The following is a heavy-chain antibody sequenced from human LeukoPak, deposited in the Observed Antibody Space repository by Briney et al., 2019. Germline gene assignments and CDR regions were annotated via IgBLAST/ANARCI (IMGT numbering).Heavy chain of an antibody. D-gene: IGHD3-16*01. CDR2: INGDGCNS. J-gene: IGHJ4*02. CDR1: GFTFTTYW. CDR3: ARTSPTSHFDF. Sequence: GGSLRLSXVASGFTFTTYWMHWVRQPPGKGLVWVSRINGDGCNSNDADSVKGRFTISRDNARNTLYLQMNGLRAEDTALYYCARTSPTSHFDFWGQGTLVTVSS. V-gene: IGHV3-74*01.